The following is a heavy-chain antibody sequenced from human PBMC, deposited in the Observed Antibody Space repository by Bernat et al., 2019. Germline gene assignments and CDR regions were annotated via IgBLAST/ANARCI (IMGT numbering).Heavy chain of an antibody. CDR2: ISYDGSNK. CDR3: ARDGLRFWSGYYAYYYYMDV. Sequence: QVQLVESGGGVVQPGRSLRLSCAASGFTFSSYAMHWVRQAPGKGLEWVAVISYDGSNKYYADSVKGRFTISRDNSKNTLYLQMNSLRAEDTAVYYCARDGLRFWSGYYAYYYYMDVWGKGTTVTVSS. D-gene: IGHD3-3*01. V-gene: IGHV3-30*07. J-gene: IGHJ6*03. CDR1: GFTFSSYA.